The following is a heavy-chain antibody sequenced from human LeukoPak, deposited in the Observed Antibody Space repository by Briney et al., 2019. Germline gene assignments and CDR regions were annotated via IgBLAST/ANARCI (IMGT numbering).Heavy chain of an antibody. Sequence: SETLSLTCTVSNGSISSYYWSWIRQPPGKGLEWIGYIFYSGSTNYNPSLKRRVTISVDTSKNQFSLKLRSVTAADTAVYYCARDDCSSTSCSMGLFDYWGQGTLVTVSS. V-gene: IGHV4-59*12. D-gene: IGHD2-2*01. J-gene: IGHJ4*02. CDR3: ARDDCSSTSCSMGLFDY. CDR1: NGSISSYY. CDR2: IFYSGST.